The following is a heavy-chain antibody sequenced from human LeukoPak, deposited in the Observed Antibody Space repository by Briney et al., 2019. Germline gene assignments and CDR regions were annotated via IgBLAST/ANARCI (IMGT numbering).Heavy chain of an antibody. CDR3: AKGSSAGRPYYFDY. CDR1: GFTFSQYW. V-gene: IGHV3-7*03. D-gene: IGHD3-10*01. CDR2: INQDGSEK. Sequence: PGGSLRLSCTASGFTFSQYWMNWVRQAPGKGLEWVANINQDGSEKTYVDSVKGRFTISRDNAKNSLYLQMNSLRAEDTAMYYCAKGSSAGRPYYFDYWGQGTLVTVSS. J-gene: IGHJ4*02.